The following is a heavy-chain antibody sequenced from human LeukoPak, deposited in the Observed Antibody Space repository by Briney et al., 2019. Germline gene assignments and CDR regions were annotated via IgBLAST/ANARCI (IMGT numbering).Heavy chain of an antibody. V-gene: IGHV1-69*13. CDR3: ARGPSGGGSYYGNG. CDR2: IIPIFGTA. Sequence: SVKVSCKASGGTFSSYAISWVRQAPGQGLEWMGGIIPIFGTANYAQKFQGRVTITADESTSTAYMELSSLRSEDTAVYYCARGPSGGGSYYGNGWGQGTPVTVSS. D-gene: IGHD1-26*01. J-gene: IGHJ4*02. CDR1: GGTFSSYA.